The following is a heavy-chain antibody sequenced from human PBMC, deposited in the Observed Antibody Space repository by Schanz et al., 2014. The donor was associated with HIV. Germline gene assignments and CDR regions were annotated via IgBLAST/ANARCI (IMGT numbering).Heavy chain of an antibody. Sequence: QVQLVQSGPEVKKPGSSVKVSCTASGDGFTTRTISWLRQAPGHALEWMGGIIPIFGAAKNAPKFQGRVTITADESTSTAYMELTGLNPEDTAIYYCARDDVLDSLASWGQGTLVTVSS. V-gene: IGHV1-69*01. J-gene: IGHJ5*02. CDR2: IIPIFGAA. D-gene: IGHD2-21*01. CDR3: ARDDVLDSLAS. CDR1: GDGFTTRT.